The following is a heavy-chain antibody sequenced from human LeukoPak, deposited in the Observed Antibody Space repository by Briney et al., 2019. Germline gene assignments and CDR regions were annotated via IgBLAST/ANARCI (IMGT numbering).Heavy chain of an antibody. CDR2: MSGSGGST. CDR1: GFTFNTYA. V-gene: IGHV3-23*01. D-gene: IGHD1-26*01. J-gene: IGHJ4*02. CDR3: ATGGATLNAYDY. Sequence: GGSLRLSCAASGFTFNTYAMSWVRQAPGKGLEWVSAMSGSGGSTYYADSVKGRFTISRDNSKNTLYLQMNSLRAEDTAVYYCATGGATLNAYDYWGQGTLVTVSS.